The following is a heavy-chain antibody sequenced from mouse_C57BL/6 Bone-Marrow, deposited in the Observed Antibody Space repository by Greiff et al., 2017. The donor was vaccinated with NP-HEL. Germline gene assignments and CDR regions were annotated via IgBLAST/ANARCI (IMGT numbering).Heavy chain of an antibody. Sequence: VQLQQPGTELVKPGASGYTFTSYWMHWVKQRPGQGLEWIGNINPSNGGTNYNEKFKSKATLTVDKSSSTAYMQRSSLTSEDSAVYYCARGGYDYEGYFDVWGTGTTVTVSS. V-gene: IGHV1-53*01. CDR3: ARGGYDYEGYFDV. CDR1: GYTFTSYW. J-gene: IGHJ1*03. CDR2: INPSNGGT. D-gene: IGHD2-4*01.